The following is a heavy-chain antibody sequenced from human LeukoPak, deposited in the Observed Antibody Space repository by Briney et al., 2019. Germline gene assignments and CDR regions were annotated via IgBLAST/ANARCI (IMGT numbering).Heavy chain of an antibody. D-gene: IGHD6-13*01. CDR1: GFTFSSYW. V-gene: IGHV3-7*01. J-gene: IGHJ4*02. CDR3: ARDVRWQQLDY. CDR2: IKQDGSEI. Sequence: GGSLRLSCAASGFTFSSYWMSWVRQAPGKGLGWVANIKQDGSEIYYVDSVKGRFTISRDNAKNSLYLQMNSLRAEDTAVYYCARDVRWQQLDYWGQGTLVTVSS.